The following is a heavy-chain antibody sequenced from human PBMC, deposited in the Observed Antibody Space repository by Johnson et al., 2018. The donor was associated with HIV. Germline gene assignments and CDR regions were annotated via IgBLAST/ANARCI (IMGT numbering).Heavy chain of an antibody. V-gene: IGHV3-9*01. Sequence: VQLVESGGGVVRPGGSLRLSCAASGFTFDDYAMHWVRQAPGKGLEWVSGISWNSGIIGYADSVKGRFTITRDNSNNTLYLQMNSLRAEDTAVYYCVREIQSYGGNFGGAFDIWGQGTMVTVSS. CDR3: VREIQSYGGNFGGAFDI. J-gene: IGHJ3*02. CDR1: GFTFDDYA. CDR2: ISWNSGII. D-gene: IGHD4-23*01.